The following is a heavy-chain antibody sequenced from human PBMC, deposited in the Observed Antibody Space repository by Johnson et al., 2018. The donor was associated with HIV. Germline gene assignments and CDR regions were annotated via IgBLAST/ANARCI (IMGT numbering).Heavy chain of an antibody. D-gene: IGHD3-22*01. CDR3: AKDTEGSGYAFDI. CDR2: ISGGGGST. J-gene: IGHJ3*02. V-gene: IGHV3-NL1*01. CDR1: GFTFRSYA. Sequence: VQLVESWGGVVQPGRSLRLSCTASGFTFRSYAMHWVRQAPGKGLEWVSGISGGGGSTYYADSVKGRFTISRDNSKNTLYLQLNSLRSVDTAMYYCAKDTEGSGYAFDIWGQGTMVTVSS.